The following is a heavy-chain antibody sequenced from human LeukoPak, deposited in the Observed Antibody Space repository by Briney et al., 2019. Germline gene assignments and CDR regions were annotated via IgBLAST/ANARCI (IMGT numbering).Heavy chain of an antibody. D-gene: IGHD1-26*01. CDR3: ARDPATTSNRFDY. CDR2: TSSSSSTI. J-gene: IGHJ4*02. Sequence: GGSLRLSCAASGFTFSSYTMSWVRQAPGKGLEWVSYTSSSSSTIYYADSVKGRFTISRDNAKNSLYLQMNSLRAEDTAVYYCARDPATTSNRFDYWGQGTLVTVSS. V-gene: IGHV3-48*04. CDR1: GFTFSSYT.